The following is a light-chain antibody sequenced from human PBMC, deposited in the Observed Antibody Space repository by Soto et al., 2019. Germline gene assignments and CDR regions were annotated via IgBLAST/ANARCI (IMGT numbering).Light chain of an antibody. CDR2: GAS. V-gene: IGKV3-15*01. Sequence: IVMTQSPATLSVYPGDRVTLSCRASQSVSSDLAWYQQRPGQAPRLLIYGASTRATGIPARFSGTGSGTEFTLTISSLQSEDLSIYYCQQYNNWPPYTFGQGTKLEIK. CDR3: QQYNNWPPYT. CDR1: QSVSSD. J-gene: IGKJ2*01.